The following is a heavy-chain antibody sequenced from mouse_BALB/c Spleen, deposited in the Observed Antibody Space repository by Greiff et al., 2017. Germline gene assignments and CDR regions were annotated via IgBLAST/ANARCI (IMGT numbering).Heavy chain of an antibody. V-gene: IGHV5-4*02. CDR3: ASSTVVATEGFAY. CDR1: GFTFSDYY. J-gene: IGHJ3*01. D-gene: IGHD1-1*01. CDR2: ISDGGSYT. Sequence: DVHLVESGGGLVKPGGSLKLSCAASGFTFSDYYMYWVRQTPEKRLEWVATISDGGSYTYYPDSVKGRFTISRDNAKNNLYLQMSSLKSEDTAMYYCASSTVVATEGFAYWGQGTLVTVSA.